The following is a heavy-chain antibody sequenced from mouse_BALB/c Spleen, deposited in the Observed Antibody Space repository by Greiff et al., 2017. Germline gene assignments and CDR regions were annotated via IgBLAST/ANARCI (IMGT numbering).Heavy chain of an antibody. CDR3: ARSIYYYGSRGFDY. CDR2: IRNKANGYTT. CDR1: GFTFTDYY. D-gene: IGHD1-1*01. J-gene: IGHJ2*01. V-gene: IGHV7-3*02. Sequence: EVQLVESGGGLVQPGGSLRLSCATSGFTFTDYYMSWVRQPPGKALEWLGFIRNKANGYTTEYSASVKGRFTISRDNSQSILYLQMNTLRAEDSATYYCARSIYYYGSRGFDYWGQGTTLTVSS.